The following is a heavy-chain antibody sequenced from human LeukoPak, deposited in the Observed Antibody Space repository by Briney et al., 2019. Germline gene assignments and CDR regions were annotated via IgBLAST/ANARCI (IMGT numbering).Heavy chain of an antibody. D-gene: IGHD5-24*01. J-gene: IGHJ5*01. CDR2: INPVGGST. V-gene: IGHV1-46*01. CDR1: GYTFTSYY. Sequence: ASVNVSCKASGYTFTSYYMHWVRQAPGQGLEGMGIINPVGGSTTYAQNFQGRVIMSRDTSTSTVYMELSSLRSEDTAVYYCARSPEMATIPGIHSQNWFDSWGQGTLVTVSS. CDR3: ARSPEMATIPGIHSQNWFDS.